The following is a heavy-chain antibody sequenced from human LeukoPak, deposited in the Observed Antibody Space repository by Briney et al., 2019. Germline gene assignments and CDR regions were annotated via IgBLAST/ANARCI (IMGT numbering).Heavy chain of an antibody. D-gene: IGHD3/OR15-3a*01. CDR1: GFTFSDYY. J-gene: IGHJ4*02. CDR2: ITSSGSSI. Sequence: PGGSLRLSCAASGFTFSDYYMIWIRQAPGKGLEWVSYITSSGSSIYYADSVKGRFTVSRDDAKNSLYLQMNALRPEDTAVYYCARATSFWTYYFDYWGQGTLVTVSS. V-gene: IGHV3-11*04. CDR3: ARATSFWTYYFDY.